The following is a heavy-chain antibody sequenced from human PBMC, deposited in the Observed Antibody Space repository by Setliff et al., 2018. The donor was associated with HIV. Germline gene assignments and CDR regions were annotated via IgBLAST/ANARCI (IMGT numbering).Heavy chain of an antibody. J-gene: IGHJ4*02. CDR3: ARVSGVGYNGNAEEY. D-gene: IGHD1-1*01. Sequence: GGSLRLSCAASGFTFDGYGMTWVRQVPGKGLERVSGINWHGDTTAYADSVKGRFTISRDNAKNSLYLQMNSLRVEDTALYYCARVSGVGYNGNAEEYWGQGTLVTVSS. CDR1: GFTFDGYG. CDR2: INWHGDTT. V-gene: IGHV3-20*04.